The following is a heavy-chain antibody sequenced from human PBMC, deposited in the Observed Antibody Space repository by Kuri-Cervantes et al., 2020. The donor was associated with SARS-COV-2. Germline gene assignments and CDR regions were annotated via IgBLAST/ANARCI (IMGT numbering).Heavy chain of an antibody. CDR3: ARPSQARTGWFDP. CDR2: INHSGST. Sequence: GSLRLSCAVYGGSFSGYYWSWIRQPPGKGLEWIGEINHSGSTNYNPSLKSRVTISVDTPKNQFSLKLSSVTAADTAVYYCARPSQARTGWFDPWGQGTRVT. V-gene: IGHV4-34*01. J-gene: IGHJ5*02. CDR1: GGSFSGYY.